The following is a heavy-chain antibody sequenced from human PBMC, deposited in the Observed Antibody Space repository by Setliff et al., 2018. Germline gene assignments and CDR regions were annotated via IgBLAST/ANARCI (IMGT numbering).Heavy chain of an antibody. J-gene: IGHJ4*02. CDR3: ARGGVLGTGDFDY. D-gene: IGHD2-8*01. CDR1: GGSVNSGYDN. V-gene: IGHV4-61*10. CDR2: INRRGST. Sequence: SETLSLTCTVSGGSVNSGYDNWNWLRQPAGKGLEWIGHINRRGSTNFSPSLKSRVTISVDTSKNQFSLQLTSVTSADTAVYFCARGGVLGTGDFDYWGQGTLVTVSS.